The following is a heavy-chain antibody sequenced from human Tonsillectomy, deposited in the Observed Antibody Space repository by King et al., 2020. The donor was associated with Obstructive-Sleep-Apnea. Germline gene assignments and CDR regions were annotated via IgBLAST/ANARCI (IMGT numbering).Heavy chain of an antibody. J-gene: IGHJ6*02. CDR2: INHSGST. V-gene: IGHV4-34*01. CDR3: ARGEVDVVVVAATLNYYYYYGMDV. D-gene: IGHD2-15*01. CDR1: GGSFSGYY. Sequence: VQLQQWGAGLLKPSETLSLTCAVYGGSFSGYYWSWIRQPPGKGLEWIGEINHSGSTNYNPSLKSRVTISVDTSKNQFSLKLSSVTAADTAVYYCARGEVDVVVVAATLNYYYYYGMDVWGQGTTVTVSS.